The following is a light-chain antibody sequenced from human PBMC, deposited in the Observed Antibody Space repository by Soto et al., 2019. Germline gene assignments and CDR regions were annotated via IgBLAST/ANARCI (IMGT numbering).Light chain of an antibody. V-gene: IGLV2-14*03. CDR2: XXX. CDR1: ISDFGYYIF. Sequence: SVLTQPASVSGSPGQSITISCTGSISDFGYYIFFSWYQQHPYKSPXLIISXXXXRPSGVSNRFSGSKSGNTASLTISGLQAEDEADYYCSSYSSSTALVFGTGTKVTVL. J-gene: IGLJ1*01. CDR3: SSYSSSTALV.